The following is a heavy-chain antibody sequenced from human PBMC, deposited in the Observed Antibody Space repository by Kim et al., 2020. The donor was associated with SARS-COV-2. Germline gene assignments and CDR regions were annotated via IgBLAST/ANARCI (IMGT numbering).Heavy chain of an antibody. D-gene: IGHD5-12*01. CDR2: IDGRGATT. CDR1: GFTFSNSP. V-gene: IGHV3-23*01. Sequence: GGSLRLSCADSGFTFSNSPMSWVRQAPGKGLEWVSTIDGRGATTYYPGSVKGRFTISRDNSKNTLYLQMNNLRAKDTAVYFCARSGQLDYWGQGTLVTVSS. J-gene: IGHJ4*02. CDR3: ARSGQLDY.